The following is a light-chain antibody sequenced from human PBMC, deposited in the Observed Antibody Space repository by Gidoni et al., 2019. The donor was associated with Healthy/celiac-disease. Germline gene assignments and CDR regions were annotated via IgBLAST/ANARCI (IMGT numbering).Light chain of an antibody. Sequence: IVLTQSPLSLPVTPGEPAAISCRSSQSLLHSKGCNYLDWYLQKPGQSPQLLIYLGSNRASGVPDRFSGSGSGTDFTLKISRVEAEDVGVYYCMQALQTPLTFGGGTKVEIK. CDR1: QSLLHSKGCNY. J-gene: IGKJ4*01. CDR3: MQALQTPLT. V-gene: IGKV2-28*01. CDR2: LGS.